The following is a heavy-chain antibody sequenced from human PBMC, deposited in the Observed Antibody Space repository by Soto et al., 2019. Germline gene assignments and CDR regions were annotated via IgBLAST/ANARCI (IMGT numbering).Heavy chain of an antibody. CDR3: ASCRGDCYFRAGEIDY. CDR2: ISSSSSYI. D-gene: IGHD2-21*02. V-gene: IGHV3-21*01. Sequence: PGGSLRLSCAASGFTFSSYSMNWVRQAPGKGLEWVSSISSSSSYIYYADSVKGRFTISRDNAKNSLYLQMNSLRAEDTAVYYCASCRGDCYFRAGEIDYWGQGTLVTVSS. CDR1: GFTFSSYS. J-gene: IGHJ4*02.